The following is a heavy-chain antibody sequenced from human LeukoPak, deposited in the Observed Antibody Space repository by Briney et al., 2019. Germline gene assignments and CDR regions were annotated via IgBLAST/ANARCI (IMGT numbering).Heavy chain of an antibody. CDR1: GGTSSSYA. D-gene: IGHD5-18*01. CDR2: IIPIFGTA. V-gene: IGHV1-69*13. Sequence: SVKVSCKASGGTSSSYAISWVRQAPGQGLEWMGGIIPIFGTANYAQKFQGRVTITADESTSTAYMELSSLRSEDTAVYYCARGLEDSYGYDENDYWGQGTLVTVSS. CDR3: ARGLEDSYGYDENDY. J-gene: IGHJ4*02.